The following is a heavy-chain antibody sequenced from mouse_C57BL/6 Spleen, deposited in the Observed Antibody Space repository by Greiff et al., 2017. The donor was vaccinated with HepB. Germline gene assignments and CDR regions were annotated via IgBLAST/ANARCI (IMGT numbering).Heavy chain of an antibody. J-gene: IGHJ3*01. CDR1: GYTFTDYY. Sequence: VQLKQSGPELVKPGASVKISCKASGYTFTDYYMNWVKQSHGKSLEWIGDINPNNGGTSYNQKFKGKATLTVDKSSSTAYMELRSLTSEDSAVYYCARGSSFAYWGQGTLVTVSA. CDR2: INPNNGGT. V-gene: IGHV1-26*01. CDR3: ARGSSFAY.